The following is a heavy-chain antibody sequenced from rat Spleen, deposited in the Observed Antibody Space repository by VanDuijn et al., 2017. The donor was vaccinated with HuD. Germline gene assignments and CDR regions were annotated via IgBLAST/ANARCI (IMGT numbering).Heavy chain of an antibody. D-gene: IGHD1-7*01. CDR3: AKDIRYFDY. CDR1: GFTFSNNG. CDR2: ISYDGTAT. J-gene: IGHJ2*01. Sequence: EVQLVESGGGLVQPGRSLKLSCAASGFTFSNNGMAWVRQAPTKGLEWVASISYDGTATYYRDSVKGRFTISRDNAKSSLYLQMDSLRSEDTSTYYCAKDIRYFDYWGQGVMVTVSA. V-gene: IGHV5-20*01.